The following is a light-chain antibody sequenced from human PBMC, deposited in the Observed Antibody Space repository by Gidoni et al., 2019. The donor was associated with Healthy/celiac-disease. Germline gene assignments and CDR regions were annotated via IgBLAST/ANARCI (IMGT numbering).Light chain of an antibody. CDR1: QSVLYSSNNKNY. V-gene: IGKV4-1*01. CDR2: WAS. Sequence: DIVMTQSPDSLAVSLGERATINCKSSQSVLYSSNNKNYLAWYQQKPGQPHKLLIYWASTRESGVPDRFSGSGSGTDFTLTISSLQAEDVAVYYCRQYYSTPGVTFGPXTKVDIK. CDR3: RQYYSTPGVT. J-gene: IGKJ3*01.